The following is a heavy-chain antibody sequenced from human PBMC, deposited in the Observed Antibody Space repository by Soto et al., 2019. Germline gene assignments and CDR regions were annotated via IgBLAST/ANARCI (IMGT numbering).Heavy chain of an antibody. D-gene: IGHD2-21*02. Sequence: QVHLQESGPALVKPSQTLSLTCTVSGDSITSGSYYWTWIRQHPGKGLEYIGNVYYTGSTYYTPSLQSPLTMSAYTSENQFSLKLTSVTAADTAVYYCARGAFGGNSGFGLVDYWGQGTLVTVSS. CDR3: ARGAFGGNSGFGLVDY. J-gene: IGHJ4*02. V-gene: IGHV4-31*01. CDR1: GDSITSGSYY. CDR2: VYYTGST.